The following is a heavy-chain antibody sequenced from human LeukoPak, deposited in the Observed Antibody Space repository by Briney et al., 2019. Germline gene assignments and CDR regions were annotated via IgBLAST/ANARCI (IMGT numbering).Heavy chain of an antibody. CDR2: ISYDGRNK. V-gene: IGHV3-30*18. J-gene: IGHJ4*02. Sequence: PGGSLTLSCAASGFTFSSYGMHWVRQAPGKGLEWVAVISYDGRNKYYADSVKGRFTMSRDNSKNTLYLQLNSLGAEDTAVYFCAKDYGRYSGYDFFPDYWGQGTLVTVSS. D-gene: IGHD5-12*01. CDR1: GFTFSSYG. CDR3: AKDYGRYSGYDFFPDY.